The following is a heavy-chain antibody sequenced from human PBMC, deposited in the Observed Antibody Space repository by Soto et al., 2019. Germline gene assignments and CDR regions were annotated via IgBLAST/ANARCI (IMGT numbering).Heavy chain of an antibody. Sequence: PWETLALTCTVSGDSINSVDHYWSWFRQPPGKGLEWMGYIYHSGSTHYNPSLNSRLTISIDTSTNRFSLNLTSVTAADTAVYFCARLRWETENNWFDPWGQVALVT. D-gene: IGHD1-26*01. J-gene: IGHJ5*02. CDR3: ARLRWETENNWFDP. V-gene: IGHV4-30-4*01. CDR1: GDSINSVDHY. CDR2: IYHSGST.